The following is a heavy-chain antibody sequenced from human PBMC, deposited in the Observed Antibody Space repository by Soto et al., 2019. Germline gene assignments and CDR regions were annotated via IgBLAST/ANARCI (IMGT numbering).Heavy chain of an antibody. CDR2: ISGSGGST. V-gene: IGHV3-23*01. CDR3: ANARAYCGGDCYSSGANYYYYGMDV. D-gene: IGHD2-21*02. Sequence: LRLSCAASGFTFSSYAMSWVRQAPGKGLEWVSAISGSGGSTYYADSVKGRFTISRDNSKNTLYLQMNSLRAEDTAVYYCANARAYCGGDCYSSGANYYYYGMDVWGQGTTVTVSS. CDR1: GFTFSSYA. J-gene: IGHJ6*02.